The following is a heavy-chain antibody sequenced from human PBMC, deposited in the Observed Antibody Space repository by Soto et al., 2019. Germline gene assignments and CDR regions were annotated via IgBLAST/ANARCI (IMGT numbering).Heavy chain of an antibody. Sequence: SETLSLTCAVYGGSFSGYYWSWIRQPPGKGLEWIGEINHSGSTNYNPSLKSRVTISVDTSKNRFSLKLSSVTAADTAVYYCARSNGDYGDYWSQGILVTVSS. CDR1: GGSFSGYY. D-gene: IGHD4-17*01. J-gene: IGHJ4*02. CDR3: ARSNGDYGDY. CDR2: INHSGST. V-gene: IGHV4-34*01.